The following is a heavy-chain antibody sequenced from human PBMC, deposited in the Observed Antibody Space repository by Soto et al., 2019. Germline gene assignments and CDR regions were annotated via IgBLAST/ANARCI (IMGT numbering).Heavy chain of an antibody. CDR2: IWYDGSNK. Sequence: PVGSLRLSCAASGFTFSSYGMHWVRQAPGKGLEWVAVIWYDGSNKYYADSVKGRFTISRDNSKNTLYLQMNSLRAEDTAVYYCARESHYYDSSGYPSYFDYWGQGTLVTVSS. D-gene: IGHD3-22*01. CDR1: GFTFSSYG. J-gene: IGHJ4*02. CDR3: ARESHYYDSSGYPSYFDY. V-gene: IGHV3-33*01.